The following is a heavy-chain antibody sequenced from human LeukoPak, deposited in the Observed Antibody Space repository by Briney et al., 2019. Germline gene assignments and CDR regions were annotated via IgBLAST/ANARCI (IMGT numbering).Heavy chain of an antibody. CDR3: ARDHGMTFWSGYYSDY. CDR1: GGTFSSYA. J-gene: IGHJ4*02. D-gene: IGHD3-3*01. V-gene: IGHV1-69*04. CDR2: IIPILGIA. Sequence: GASVKVSCKASGGTFSSYAISWMRQAPGQGLEWMGRIIPILGIANYAQKFQGRVTITADKSTSTAYMELSSLRSEDTAVYYCARDHGMTFWSGYYSDYWGQGTLVTVSS.